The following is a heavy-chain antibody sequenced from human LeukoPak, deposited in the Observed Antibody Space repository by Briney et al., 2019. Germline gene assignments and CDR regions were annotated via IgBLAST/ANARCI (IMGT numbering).Heavy chain of an antibody. CDR2: IYTSGDT. D-gene: IGHD1-26*01. J-gene: IGHJ4*02. CDR1: GVTVSGNY. V-gene: IGHV3-66*01. CDR3: VRVRYSGSWFPVPNFDC. Sequence: GGSLRLSCAASGVTVSGNYMSWVRQAPGKGLEWVSVIYTSGDTYYADSVKGRFTISRDSSKNTLYLQMNTLRTEDTAVYYCVRVRYSGSWFPVPNFDCWGQGTLVTVSS.